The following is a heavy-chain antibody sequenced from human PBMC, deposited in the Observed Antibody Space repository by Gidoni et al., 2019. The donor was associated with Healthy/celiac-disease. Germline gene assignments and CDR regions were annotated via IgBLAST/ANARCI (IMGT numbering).Heavy chain of an antibody. D-gene: IGHD1-26*01. V-gene: IGHV3-30-3*01. J-gene: IGHJ3*02. Sequence: QVQLVESGGGVVQPGRSLRLSCAASGFTFSSYAMHWVRQAPGKGLEWVAVISYDGSNKYYADSVKGRFTISRDNSKNTLYLQMNSLRAEDTAVYYCARDQGGSYLSDAFDIWGQGTMVTVSS. CDR1: GFTFSSYA. CDR3: ARDQGGSYLSDAFDI. CDR2: ISYDGSNK.